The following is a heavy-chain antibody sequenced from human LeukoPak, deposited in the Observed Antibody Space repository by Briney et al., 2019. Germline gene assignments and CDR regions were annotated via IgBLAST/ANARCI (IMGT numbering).Heavy chain of an antibody. CDR2: IYYSGST. V-gene: IGHV4-31*03. J-gene: IGHJ3*02. CDR1: GGSISSGGYY. Sequence: SETLSLTCTVSGGSISSGGYYWSWIRQHPGKGLEWIGYIYYSGSTYYNPSLKSRVTISVDTSKNQFSLKLSSVTAADTAVYYCARDHYDILTGPPLGAFDIWGQGTMVTVSS. D-gene: IGHD3-9*01. CDR3: ARDHYDILTGPPLGAFDI.